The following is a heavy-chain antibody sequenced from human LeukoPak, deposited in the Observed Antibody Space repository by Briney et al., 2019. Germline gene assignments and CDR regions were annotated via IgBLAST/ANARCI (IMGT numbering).Heavy chain of an antibody. V-gene: IGHV1-69*13. D-gene: IGHD3-16*02. CDR1: GGTFSSYA. CDR2: IIPIFGTA. Sequence: SVKVSCKASGGTFSSYALSWARQAPGPWLEWMGGIIPIFGTANYAQTFQGRVTITADESTSTAYMELSSLRSEDTAVYYCAGYDYVWGSYRHTPIFDYWGQGALVTVSS. CDR3: AGYDYVWGSYRHTPIFDY. J-gene: IGHJ4*02.